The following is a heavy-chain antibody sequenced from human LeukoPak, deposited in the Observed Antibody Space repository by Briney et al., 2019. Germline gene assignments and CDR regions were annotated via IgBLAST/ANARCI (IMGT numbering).Heavy chain of an antibody. D-gene: IGHD4-17*01. CDR3: ARARVTTGNWFDP. V-gene: IGHV1-69*04. Sequence: SVKLSCKASGGTFSIYAISWVRQAPGHRLEWMRSIIPILGIANYAQKFQCRVMITADKSTSTAYMELCSLRSEDTAVYYCARARVTTGNWFDPWGQGTLVTVSS. CDR2: IIPILGIA. J-gene: IGHJ5*02. CDR1: GGTFSIYA.